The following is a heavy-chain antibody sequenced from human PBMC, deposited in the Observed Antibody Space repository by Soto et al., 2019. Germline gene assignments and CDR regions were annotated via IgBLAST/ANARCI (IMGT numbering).Heavy chain of an antibody. CDR2: ITGSGDRT. Sequence: EVQLLESGGGLVRPGGSLRLSCAASGFTFSSYALSWVRQAPGKGLEWVSAITGSGDRTYYADSVKGRLTISRDNSKNTLSLEMNSLRAEDTAVYYCAKGLGSGSYAASDSWGQGTLVTVSS. J-gene: IGHJ5*01. CDR1: GFTFSSYA. D-gene: IGHD1-26*01. V-gene: IGHV3-23*01. CDR3: AKGLGSGSYAASDS.